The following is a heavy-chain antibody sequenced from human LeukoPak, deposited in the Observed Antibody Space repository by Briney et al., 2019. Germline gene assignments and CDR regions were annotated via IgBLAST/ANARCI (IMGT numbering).Heavy chain of an antibody. Sequence: PGRSLRLSCAASGFTFSNAWMSWVRQAPGKGLEWVGRIKSKTDGGTTDYAAPVKGRFTISRDDSKNTLYLQMNSLKTEDTAVYYCTTSMVNDSSGYRVPDAFDIWGQGTMVTVSS. J-gene: IGHJ3*02. CDR3: TTSMVNDSSGYRVPDAFDI. CDR1: GFTFSNAW. D-gene: IGHD3-22*01. V-gene: IGHV3-15*01. CDR2: IKSKTDGGTT.